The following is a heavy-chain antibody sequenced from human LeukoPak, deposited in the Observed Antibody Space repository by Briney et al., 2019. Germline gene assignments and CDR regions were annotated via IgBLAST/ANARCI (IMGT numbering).Heavy chain of an antibody. CDR1: GGSISSGGYS. D-gene: IGHD5-18*01. CDR2: IYHSGST. J-gene: IGHJ6*02. CDR3: ARGGYSYGYPRYYYGMDV. Sequence: SETLSLTCAVSGGSISSGGYSWSWIRQPPGKGLEWIGYIYHSGSTYYNPSLKSRVTISVDRSKNQFSLKLSSVTAADTAVYYCARGGYSYGYPRYYYGMDVWGQGTTATVSS. V-gene: IGHV4-30-2*01.